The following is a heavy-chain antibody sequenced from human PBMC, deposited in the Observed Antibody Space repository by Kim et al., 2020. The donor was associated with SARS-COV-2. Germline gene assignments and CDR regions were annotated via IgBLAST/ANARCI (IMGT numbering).Heavy chain of an antibody. J-gene: IGHJ5*02. D-gene: IGHD6-19*01. CDR3: ARDHGYSSGWYYYNWFDP. CDR1: GGSISSYY. V-gene: IGHV4-59*01. Sequence: SETLSLTCTVSGGSISSYYWSWIRQPPGKGLEWIGYIYYSGSTNYNPSLKSRVTISVDTSKNQFSLKLSSVTAADTAVYYCARDHGYSSGWYYYNWFDPWGQGTLVTVSS. CDR2: IYYSGST.